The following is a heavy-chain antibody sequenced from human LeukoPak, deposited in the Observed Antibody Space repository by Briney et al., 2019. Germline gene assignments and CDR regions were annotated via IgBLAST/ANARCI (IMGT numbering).Heavy chain of an antibody. D-gene: IGHD4-23*01. CDR2: IYYSGST. V-gene: IGHV4-59*13. J-gene: IGHJ2*01. Sequence: SETLSLTRTLSGGSISGYYYNWIRHPPGKGLEWIGYIYYSGSTNYNPSLKSRVTISLDTSKNQFSLKLSSVTTADTAVYNCARSVVTLYWYFDLWGRGALVTVSS. CDR1: GGSISGYY. CDR3: ARSVVTLYWYFDL.